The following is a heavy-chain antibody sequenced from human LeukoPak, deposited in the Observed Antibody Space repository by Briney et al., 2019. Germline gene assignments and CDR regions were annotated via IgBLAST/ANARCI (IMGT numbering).Heavy chain of an antibody. V-gene: IGHV3-64D*09. CDR2: ISDYGGST. J-gene: IGHJ4*02. Sequence: GGSLRLTCSASGFSFSIYAMHWVRQVPAKELEYVSAISDYGGSTYYVDSVKARFTISRDNSKNTLYLQMSSLRPEDTAVYYCVKYSRGWGGGGGFDYWGQGTLVTVSS. CDR1: GFSFSIYA. D-gene: IGHD3-10*01. CDR3: VKYSRGWGGGGGFDY.